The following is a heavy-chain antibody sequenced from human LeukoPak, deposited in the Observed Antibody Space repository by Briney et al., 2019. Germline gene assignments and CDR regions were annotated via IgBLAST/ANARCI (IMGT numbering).Heavy chain of an antibody. CDR2: VNLQGST. CDR3: AREGGPYRPLDD. J-gene: IGHJ4*02. Sequence: PSGTLSLTCGVSGGPITNTNYWTWVRQPPGKGLEWIGAVNLQGSTNYNPSLMGRVAIAVDTSENHISLQLTSVTAADTAVYYCAREGGPYRPLDDSGQGTLVTVSS. CDR1: GGPITNTNY. V-gene: IGHV4-4*02.